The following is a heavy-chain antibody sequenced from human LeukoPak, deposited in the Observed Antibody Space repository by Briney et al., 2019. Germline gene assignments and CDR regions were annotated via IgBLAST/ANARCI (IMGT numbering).Heavy chain of an antibody. D-gene: IGHD3-3*01. CDR2: IKSKTDGGTT. Sequence: GGSLRLSCAASGFTYSNAWMNWVRQAPGKGLEWVGRIKSKTDGGTTDYAAPVKGRFAISRDDSKNTLYLQMNSLKTEDTAVYYCTTFFRLYGMDVWGQGTTVTVSS. J-gene: IGHJ6*02. CDR3: TTFFRLYGMDV. V-gene: IGHV3-15*07. CDR1: GFTYSNAW.